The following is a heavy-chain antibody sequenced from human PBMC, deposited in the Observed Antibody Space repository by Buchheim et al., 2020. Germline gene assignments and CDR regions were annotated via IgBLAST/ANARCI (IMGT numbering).Heavy chain of an antibody. CDR1: GFTFGSYE. CDR3: ARRDGVDY. D-gene: IGHD4-17*01. V-gene: IGHV3-48*03. J-gene: IGHJ4*02. CDR2: ISSSGRIT. Sequence: EVQLVESGGGLVQPGGPLRLSCGASGFTFGSYEMNWVRQAPGKGLEWVSYISSSGRITYYADSVKGRFTISRDNAKNSLFLQMSSLRAEDTAVYYCARRDGVDYWGQGTL.